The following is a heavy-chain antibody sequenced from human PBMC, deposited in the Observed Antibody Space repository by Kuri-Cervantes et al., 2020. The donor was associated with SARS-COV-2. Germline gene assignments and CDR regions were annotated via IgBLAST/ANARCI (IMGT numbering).Heavy chain of an antibody. CDR1: GGSFSGYY. D-gene: IGHD6-6*01. V-gene: IGHV4-34*01. Sequence: SETLSLTCAVYGGSFSGYYWSWIRQPPGKGLEWIGSIYYSGSTYYNPSLKSRVTISVDTSKNQFSLKLSSVTAADTAVYYCARQGGQLVLHWYFDLWGRGTLVTVSS. J-gene: IGHJ2*01. CDR3: ARQGGQLVLHWYFDL. CDR2: IYYSGST.